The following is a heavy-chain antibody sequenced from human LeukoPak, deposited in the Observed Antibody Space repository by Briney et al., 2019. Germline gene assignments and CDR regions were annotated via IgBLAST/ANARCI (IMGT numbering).Heavy chain of an antibody. CDR2: TDHSGST. J-gene: IGHJ4*02. Sequence: QTSETLSLTCTVSGGSISSGSYYWSWIRQSPGKGLEWIGETDHSGSTNYNPSLKSRVTISVDTSKNQFSLKLSSVTAADTAMYYCARLMHWGQGTLVTVSS. V-gene: IGHV4-39*07. CDR3: ARLMH. CDR1: GGSISSGSYY.